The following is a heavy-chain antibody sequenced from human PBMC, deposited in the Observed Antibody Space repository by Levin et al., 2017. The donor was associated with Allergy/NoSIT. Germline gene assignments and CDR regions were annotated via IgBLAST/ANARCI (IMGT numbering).Heavy chain of an antibody. Sequence: GESLKISCAASGFTFSSYAMNWVRQAPGKGLEWVSAISGSGGSTYYADSVKGRFTISRDNSKNTLYLQMNSLRAEDTAVYYCAKVGDFSGTLKKNWFDPWGQGTLVTVSS. CDR1: GFTFSSYA. CDR2: ISGSGGST. D-gene: IGHD1-1*01. CDR3: AKVGDFSGTLKKNWFDP. J-gene: IGHJ5*02. V-gene: IGHV3-23*01.